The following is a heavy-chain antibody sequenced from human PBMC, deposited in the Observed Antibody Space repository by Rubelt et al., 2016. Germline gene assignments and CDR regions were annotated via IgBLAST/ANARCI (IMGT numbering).Heavy chain of an antibody. D-gene: IGHD3-10*01. Sequence: SSYYWGWIRQPPGKGLEWIGSIYYSGSTYYNPSLKSRVTISVDTSKNQFSLKLSSVTAADTAVYYCARTRITMVRGVTNWFDPWGQGTLVTVSS. V-gene: IGHV4-39*01. J-gene: IGHJ5*02. CDR3: ARTRITMVRGVTNWFDP. CDR2: IYYSGST. CDR1: SSYY.